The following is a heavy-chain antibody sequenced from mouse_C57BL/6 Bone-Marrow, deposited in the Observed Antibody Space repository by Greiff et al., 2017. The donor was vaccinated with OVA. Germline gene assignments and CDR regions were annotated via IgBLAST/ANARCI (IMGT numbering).Heavy chain of an antibody. Sequence: VQLQESGPGLVQPSQSLSITCTVSGFSLTSYGVHWVSQTPGKGLAWLGVIWSGGCTDYNAAFISRLRISKDNSKSHVIVKMNILQAEDTAIYDSTKTGFITTVVATLDWYFDFWGTGTTVTVSS. CDR2: IWSGGCT. V-gene: IGHV2-4*01. D-gene: IGHD1-1*01. J-gene: IGHJ1*03. CDR3: TKTGFITTVVATLDWYFDF. CDR1: GFSLTSYG.